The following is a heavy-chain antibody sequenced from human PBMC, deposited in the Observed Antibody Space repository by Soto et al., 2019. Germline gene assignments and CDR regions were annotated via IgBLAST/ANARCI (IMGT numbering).Heavy chain of an antibody. CDR1: GFTFSSYG. CDR2: IWYDGSNK. J-gene: IGHJ4*02. V-gene: IGHV3-33*01. Sequence: PGGSLRLSCAASGFTFSSYGMHWVRQAPGKGLEWVAVIWYDGSNKYYADSVKGRFTISRDNSKNTLYLQMNSLRAEDMALYYCARDDGPRSSWPYYFDYWGQGTLVTVSS. CDR3: ARDDGPRSSWPYYFDY. D-gene: IGHD6-13*01.